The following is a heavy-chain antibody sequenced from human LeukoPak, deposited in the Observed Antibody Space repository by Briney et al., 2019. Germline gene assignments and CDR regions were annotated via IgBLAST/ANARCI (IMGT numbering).Heavy chain of an antibody. CDR1: GFTFTNYG. V-gene: IGHV3-30*18. D-gene: IGHD2-21*02. J-gene: IGHJ6*02. CDR2: VSFDGRKT. CDR3: VKRGGGDHGLDV. Sequence: GGSLRLSCEASGFTFTNYGMHWVRQAPGKGPECVAVVSFDGRKTYYAGFAEGRFTISRDDSNNMVYLQMNSLRTEDTAVYHCVKRGGGDHGLDVWGQGTTVVVS.